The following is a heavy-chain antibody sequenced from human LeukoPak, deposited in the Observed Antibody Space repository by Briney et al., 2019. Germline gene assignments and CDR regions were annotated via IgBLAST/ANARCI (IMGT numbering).Heavy chain of an antibody. Sequence: GGSLRLSCAASGFTFSSYAMSWVRQAPGKGLEWVSAISGSGGSTYYADSAKGRFTISRDNSKNTLYLQMNSLRAEDTAVYYCARARYYDFWSGPLDVWGQGTTVTVSS. V-gene: IGHV3-23*01. J-gene: IGHJ6*02. CDR1: GFTFSSYA. CDR2: ISGSGGST. CDR3: ARARYYDFWSGPLDV. D-gene: IGHD3-3*01.